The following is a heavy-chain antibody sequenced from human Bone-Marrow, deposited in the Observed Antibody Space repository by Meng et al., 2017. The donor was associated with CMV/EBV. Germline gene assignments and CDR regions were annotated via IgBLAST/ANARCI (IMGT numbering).Heavy chain of an antibody. CDR1: GFTFSRYW. D-gene: IGHD6-19*01. V-gene: IGHV3-7*01. CDR3: ARVQRLVRAGGFDY. CDR2: INQDGSEK. Sequence: GESLKISCAASGFTFSRYWMSWVRQAPGKGLEWVANINQDGSEKYYVDSMKGRFTISRDNAKNSLYLQMNSLRAEDTAVYYCARVQRLVRAGGFDYWGQGTLVTVSS. J-gene: IGHJ4*02.